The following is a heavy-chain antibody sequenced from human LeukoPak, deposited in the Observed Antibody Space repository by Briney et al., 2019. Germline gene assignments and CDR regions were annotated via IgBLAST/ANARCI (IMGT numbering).Heavy chain of an antibody. D-gene: IGHD5-24*01. CDR2: IKSDGSTT. V-gene: IGHV3-74*01. CDR3: AREATVETH. CDR1: GFTFSTYW. J-gene: IGHJ4*02. Sequence: GGSLRLSCAASGFTFSTYWMHWVRQAPGKGLVWVSRIKSDGSTTTYADSVRGRFTISRDNAKNTVYLQMNSLRDEDTAVYYCAREATVETHWGQGTLVTVSS.